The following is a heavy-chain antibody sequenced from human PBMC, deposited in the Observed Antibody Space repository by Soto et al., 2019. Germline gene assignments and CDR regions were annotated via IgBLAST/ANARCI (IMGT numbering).Heavy chain of an antibody. D-gene: IGHD3-22*01. J-gene: IGHJ4*02. Sequence: QITLKESGPTLVKPTQTVTLTCTFSGFSLTIGGVGVAWMRQPPGKALEWLAIIYWDDDKRYRPSLRSRLTVTKDTSKDQVVLTLTNVDPVDTATYFCVHIETSGYHTLFDYWGQRILVTVSS. CDR2: IYWDDDK. V-gene: IGHV2-5*02. CDR3: VHIETSGYHTLFDY. CDR1: GFSLTIGGVG.